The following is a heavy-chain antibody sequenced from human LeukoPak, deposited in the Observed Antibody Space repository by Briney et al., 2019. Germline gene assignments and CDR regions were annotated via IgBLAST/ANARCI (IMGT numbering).Heavy chain of an antibody. D-gene: IGHD5-18*01. Sequence: ASVKVSCKASGYTFTSYGISWVRQAPGQGLEWMGWISAYNGNTNYAQKLQGRVTMTTDTSTSTAYMELRSLRSDDTAVYYCVRREDTAMVIGAFDIWGQGTMVTVSS. V-gene: IGHV1-18*01. CDR1: GYTFTSYG. CDR3: VRREDTAMVIGAFDI. J-gene: IGHJ3*02. CDR2: ISAYNGNT.